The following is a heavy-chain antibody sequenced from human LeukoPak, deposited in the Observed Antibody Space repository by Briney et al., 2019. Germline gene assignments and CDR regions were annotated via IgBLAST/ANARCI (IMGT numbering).Heavy chain of an antibody. CDR2: ISYDGSDK. CDR1: GFTFSSYG. CDR3: AKNAHYQGYSYGGIDY. J-gene: IGHJ4*02. D-gene: IGHD5-18*01. V-gene: IGHV3-30*18. Sequence: GRSLRLSCAASGFTFSSYGMHWVRQAPGKGLEWVAVISYDGSDKYSADSVKGRFTISRDNSKNTLYLQMNSLRAEDTAVYYCAKNAHYQGYSYGGIDYWGRGTLVTVSS.